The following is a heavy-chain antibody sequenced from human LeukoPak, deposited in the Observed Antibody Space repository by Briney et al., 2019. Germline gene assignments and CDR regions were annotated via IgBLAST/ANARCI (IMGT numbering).Heavy chain of an antibody. D-gene: IGHD3-3*01. J-gene: IGHJ4*02. Sequence: GESLKISCKGSGYSFTSYWIGWVRQMPGKGLEWMGIIYPGDSDTRYSPSFQGQVTISADKSISTAYLQWCSLKASDTAMYYCARRKRRYDFWSGYYAFDYWGQGTLVTVSS. CDR2: IYPGDSDT. V-gene: IGHV5-51*01. CDR3: ARRKRRYDFWSGYYAFDY. CDR1: GYSFTSYW.